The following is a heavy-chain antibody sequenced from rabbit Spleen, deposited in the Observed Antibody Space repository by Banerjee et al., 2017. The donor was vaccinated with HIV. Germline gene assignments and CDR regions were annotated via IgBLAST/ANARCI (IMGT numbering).Heavy chain of an antibody. J-gene: IGHJ3*01. V-gene: IGHV1S40*01. CDR2: IYTGDGST. Sequence: QSLEESGGGLVQPEGSLTLTCTASGFSLSNNYDMFWVRQAPGKGLEWIAYIYTGDGSTYYASGAEGRFTISKTSTTVTLQMTSLTAADTATYFCARGRSRLTRLDLWGPGTLVTVS. D-gene: IGHD4-2*01. CDR1: GFSLSNNYD. CDR3: ARGRSRLTRLDL.